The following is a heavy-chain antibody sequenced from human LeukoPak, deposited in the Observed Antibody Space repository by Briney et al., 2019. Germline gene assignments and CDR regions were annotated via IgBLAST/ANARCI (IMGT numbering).Heavy chain of an antibody. CDR1: GGSISSYY. CDR2: IYYSGST. V-gene: IGHV4-59*01. Sequence: PSETLSLTCTVSGGSISSYYWSWIRQPPGKGLEWIGYIYYSGSTNYNPSLKSRVTISVDTSKNQFTLKLSSVTAADTAVYYCARSAPYGDYYYYMDVWGKGTTVTVSS. D-gene: IGHD4-17*01. CDR3: ARSAPYGDYYYYMDV. J-gene: IGHJ6*03.